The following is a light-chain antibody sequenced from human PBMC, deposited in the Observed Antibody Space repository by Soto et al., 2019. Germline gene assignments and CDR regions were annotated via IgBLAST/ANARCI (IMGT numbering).Light chain of an antibody. V-gene: IGLV2-14*01. CDR3: SSYTSSSMG. J-gene: IGLJ3*02. CDR2: DVS. CDR1: GSDVGGYNY. Sequence: QSALTQPASVSGSPGQSITISCTGTGSDVGGYNYVSWYQQHPGKAPKLMIYDVSNRPSGVSNRFSGSKSGNTASLTISGLQAEDEADYYCSSYTSSSMGFGGGTKLTVL.